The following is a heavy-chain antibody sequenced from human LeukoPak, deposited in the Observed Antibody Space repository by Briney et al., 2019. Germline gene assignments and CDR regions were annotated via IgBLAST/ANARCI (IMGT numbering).Heavy chain of an antibody. CDR1: GGSISSSSYY. V-gene: IGHV4-39*01. CDR3: ARGLVVVITTPDAFDI. J-gene: IGHJ3*02. Sequence: SETLSLTCTVSGGSISSSSYYWGWIRQPPGKGLEWIGSIYYSGSTYYNPSLKSRVTISVDTSKNQFSLKLGSVTAADTAVYYCARGLVVVITTPDAFDIWGQGTMVTVSS. D-gene: IGHD3-22*01. CDR2: IYYSGST.